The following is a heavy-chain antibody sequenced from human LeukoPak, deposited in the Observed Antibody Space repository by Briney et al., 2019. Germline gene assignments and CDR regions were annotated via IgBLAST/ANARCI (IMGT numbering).Heavy chain of an antibody. CDR3: ARAVPSYCGGDCYPTDY. J-gene: IGHJ4*02. CDR2: ISYDGSNK. Sequence: GGSLRLSCAASGFTFSSYAMHWVRQAPGKGLEWVAVISYDGSNKYYADSVKGRFTISRDNSKNTLYLQMNSLGAEDTAVYYCARAVPSYCGGDCYPTDYWGQGTLVTVSS. CDR1: GFTFSSYA. V-gene: IGHV3-30-3*01. D-gene: IGHD2-21*02.